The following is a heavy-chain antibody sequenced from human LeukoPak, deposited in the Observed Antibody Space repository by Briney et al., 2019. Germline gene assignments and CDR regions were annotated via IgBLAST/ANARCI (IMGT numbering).Heavy chain of an antibody. D-gene: IGHD5-24*01. J-gene: IGHJ3*02. CDR2: IWYDGSNK. CDR3: AREGGDGYNYAFDI. Sequence: PGRSLRLSCAASGFTFSSYGMHWVRPAPGKGLEWVAVIWYDGSNKYYADSVKGRFTISRDNSKNTLYLQMNSRRAEDTAVYYCAREGGDGYNYAFDIWGQGTMVTVSS. CDR1: GFTFSSYG. V-gene: IGHV3-33*01.